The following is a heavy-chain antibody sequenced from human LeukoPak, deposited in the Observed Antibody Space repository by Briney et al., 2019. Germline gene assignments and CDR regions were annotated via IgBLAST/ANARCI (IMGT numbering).Heavy chain of an antibody. V-gene: IGHV3-21*01. CDR3: ARDPGTTVTTTGDHY. CDR2: ISSSSSYI. J-gene: IGHJ4*02. D-gene: IGHD4-17*01. CDR1: GFTFSSYS. Sequence: GGSLRLSCAASGFTFSSYSMNWVRQAPGKGLEWVSPISSSSSYIYYADSVKGRFTISRDNAKNSLYLQMNSLRAEDTAVYYCARDPGTTVTTTGDHYWGQGTLVTVSS.